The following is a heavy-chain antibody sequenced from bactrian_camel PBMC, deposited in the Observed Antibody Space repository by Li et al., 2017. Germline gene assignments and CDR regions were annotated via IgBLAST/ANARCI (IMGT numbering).Heavy chain of an antibody. CDR2: ISASGSST. Sequence: HVQLVESGGGLVLPGGSLRLSCAGSGFTFSSYWMSWVRQVIGNDLEWVAEISASGSSTRYAPFVKGRFAISRDNAKNTVYLQMNSLQSEDTALYYCATDHDLRLRTVLGAKGTYNYWGQGTQVTVS. J-gene: IGHJ4*01. D-gene: IGHD3*01. CDR3: ATDHDLRLRTVLGAKGTYNY. CDR1: GFTFSSYW. V-gene: IGHV3S1*01.